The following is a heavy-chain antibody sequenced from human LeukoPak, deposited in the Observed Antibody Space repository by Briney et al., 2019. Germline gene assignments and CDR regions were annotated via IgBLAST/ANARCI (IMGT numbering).Heavy chain of an antibody. CDR1: GGSISSYY. J-gene: IGHJ3*02. D-gene: IGHD3-10*01. CDR2: IYYSGST. V-gene: IGHV4-59*01. Sequence: SETLSLTCTVSGGSISSYYWSWIRQPPGKGLEWIGYIYYSGSTNYNPSLKSRVTISVDASKNQFSLKLNSVTAANTAVYYCARATYYYGSGSLPYDAFDIWGQGTMVTVSS. CDR3: ARATYYYGSGSLPYDAFDI.